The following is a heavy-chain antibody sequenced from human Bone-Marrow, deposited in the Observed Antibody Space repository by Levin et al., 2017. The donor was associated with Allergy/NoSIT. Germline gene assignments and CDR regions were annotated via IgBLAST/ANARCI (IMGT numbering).Heavy chain of an antibody. V-gene: IGHV4-34*01. D-gene: IGHD6-19*01. Sequence: SETLSLTCAVYGGSFSDYYWTWIRQPPGKGLEWIGEINHSGGTNYNRSLRSRVTIFLDTSKNEFSLKLSSVTAADTAVYYCARVAGTSYYYYYMDVWGKGTTVTVSS. CDR3: ARVAGTSYYYYYMDV. CDR1: GGSFSDYY. J-gene: IGHJ6*03. CDR2: INHSGGT.